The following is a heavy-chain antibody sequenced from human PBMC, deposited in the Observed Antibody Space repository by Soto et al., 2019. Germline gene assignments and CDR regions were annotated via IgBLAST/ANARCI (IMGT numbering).Heavy chain of an antibody. V-gene: IGHV4-31*03. D-gene: IGHD1-26*01. CDR1: GDSVSSGGYY. Sequence: SETLSLTCTVSGDSVSSGGYYWSWIRQHPGMDLEWIGYMYYSGTTYYNPTLKSRVDISIDTSKNQFSLQLTSVTAADTAVYYCARGVGSSPPRYWGRGTLVTVSS. CDR2: MYYSGTT. J-gene: IGHJ4*02. CDR3: ARGVGSSPPRY.